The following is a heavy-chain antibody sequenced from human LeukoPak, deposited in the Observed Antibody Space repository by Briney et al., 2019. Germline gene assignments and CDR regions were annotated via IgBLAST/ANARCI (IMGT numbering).Heavy chain of an antibody. CDR3: AKDLMGPGIDIPTYYYYYGMDV. J-gene: IGHJ6*02. D-gene: IGHD2-8*01. CDR2: IRYDGNLN. Sequence: GGSLRLSCATSGFTFSSYAMHWVRQAPGKGLEWVAFIRYDGNLNYYADSVKGRFTISRDNSKNTLYLQMNSLRAEDTAVYYCAKDLMGPGIDIPTYYYYYGMDVWGQGTTVTVSS. CDR1: GFTFSSYA. V-gene: IGHV3-30*02.